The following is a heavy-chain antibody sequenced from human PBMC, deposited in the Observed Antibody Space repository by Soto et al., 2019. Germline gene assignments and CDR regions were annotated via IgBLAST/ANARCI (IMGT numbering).Heavy chain of an antibody. CDR1: GWSISGFF. V-gene: IGHV4-4*07. J-gene: IGHJ6*02. Sequence: KASETLSLPCTVSGWSISGFFWTWVRQPPGMPLEGLGHVAASGSTAYNPSLRSRLSLSLDVSKNRFSLELTSVTAADTATYFCARGGSTHYYYGLDVWGQGTTVTVSS. CDR3: ARGGSTHYYYGLDV. CDR2: VAASGST.